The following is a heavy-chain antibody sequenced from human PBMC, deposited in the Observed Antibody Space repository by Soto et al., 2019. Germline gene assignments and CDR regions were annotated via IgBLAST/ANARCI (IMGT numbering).Heavy chain of an antibody. CDR1: GFTFSSYA. D-gene: IGHD3-22*01. CDR3: AKDRIGHYDSSGYPWAFDI. V-gene: IGHV3-23*01. J-gene: IGHJ3*02. Sequence: GGSLRLSCAASGFTFSSYAMSWVSQAPGKGLEWVSAISGSGGSTYYADSVKGRFTISRDNSKNTLYLQMNSLRAEDTAVYYCAKDRIGHYDSSGYPWAFDIWGQGTMVTVS. CDR2: ISGSGGST.